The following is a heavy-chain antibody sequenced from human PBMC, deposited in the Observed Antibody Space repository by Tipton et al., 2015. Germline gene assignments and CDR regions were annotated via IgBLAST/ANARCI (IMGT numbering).Heavy chain of an antibody. J-gene: IGHJ5*02. CDR1: DDSISNNDYY. Sequence: TLSLTCTVSDDSISNNDYYWGWLRQPPGKDLEWIGSVYHSGNTYYNPSLKSRVSMSIDTSKNQFSLNLNSVTAADTAVFYCARGGVYCSRTSCQYNWFDPWGQGTLVTVSS. CDR2: VYHSGNT. V-gene: IGHV4-39*01. CDR3: ARGGVYCSRTSCQYNWFDP. D-gene: IGHD2-2*01.